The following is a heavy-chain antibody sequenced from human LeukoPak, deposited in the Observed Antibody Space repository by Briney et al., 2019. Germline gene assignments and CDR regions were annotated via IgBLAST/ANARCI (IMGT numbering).Heavy chain of an antibody. Sequence: PGGSLRLSCAASGFTVSSNYMSWVRQAPGKGLEWVSVIYSGGTTYYADSVKGRFTISRDNSKNTLYLQMNSLRADDTAVYYCARDGQYSSGHDYWGQGTLVTVSS. J-gene: IGHJ4*02. CDR3: ARDGQYSSGHDY. V-gene: IGHV3-53*01. D-gene: IGHD6-19*01. CDR1: GFTVSSNY. CDR2: IYSGGTT.